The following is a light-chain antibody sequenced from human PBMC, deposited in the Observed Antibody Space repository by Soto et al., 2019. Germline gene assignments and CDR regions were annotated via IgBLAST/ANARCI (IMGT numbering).Light chain of an antibody. J-gene: IGKJ1*01. CDR3: MEGTPS. Sequence: VLTQSPLSLSVTLGQPASISRRSSQSLIYSNGNTYLNWYQQRPGQSPRRLIYQVSIRDSGVPDRFSGSGSGSGTDFTLKISRVEAEDVGVYYCMEGTPSFGQGTKVEIK. CDR2: QVS. CDR1: QSLIYSNGNTY. V-gene: IGKV2-30*01.